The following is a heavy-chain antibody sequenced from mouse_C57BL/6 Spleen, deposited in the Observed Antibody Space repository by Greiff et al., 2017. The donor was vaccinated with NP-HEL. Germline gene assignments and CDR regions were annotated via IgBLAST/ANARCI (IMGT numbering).Heavy chain of an antibody. V-gene: IGHV1-15*01. Sequence: VQLQQSGAELVRPGASVTLSCKASGYTFTDYEMHWVKQTPVHGLEWIGAIDPETGGTAYNQKFKGKAILTADKSSSTAYMELRSLTSEDSAVYYCTRSGGWYFDVWGTGTTVTVSS. J-gene: IGHJ1*03. CDR3: TRSGGWYFDV. CDR2: IDPETGGT. CDR1: GYTFTDYE.